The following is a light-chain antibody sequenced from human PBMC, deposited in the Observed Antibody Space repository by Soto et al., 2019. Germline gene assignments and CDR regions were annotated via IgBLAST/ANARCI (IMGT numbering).Light chain of an antibody. CDR1: SSDIGVYDY. J-gene: IGLJ1*01. Sequence: QSVLTQPASMSGSPGQSISISCTGTSSDIGVYDYVSWYQQHPGKAPKLIIYEVNNRPSGVSDRFSGSKSGNTASLAISGLLAEDEADYYCSSYTTSSNNLVFGNGTKVTVL. CDR3: SSYTTSSNNLV. CDR2: EVN. V-gene: IGLV2-14*01.